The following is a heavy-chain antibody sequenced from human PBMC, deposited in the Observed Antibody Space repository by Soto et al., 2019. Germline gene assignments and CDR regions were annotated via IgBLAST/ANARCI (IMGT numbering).Heavy chain of an antibody. D-gene: IGHD2-15*01. V-gene: IGHV3-53*05. CDR1: GFTLSKYT. CDR3: GRGEKVVAAYY. CDR2: SYSTGGT. Sequence: GGSLRLSCAASGFTLSKYTMGWVRQAPGKGLEWVAESYSTGGTEYADSVKGRFTISRDNSKNTLFLQMNSLRSEDTAVYYCGRGEKVVAAYYWGQGTLVTVSS. J-gene: IGHJ4*02.